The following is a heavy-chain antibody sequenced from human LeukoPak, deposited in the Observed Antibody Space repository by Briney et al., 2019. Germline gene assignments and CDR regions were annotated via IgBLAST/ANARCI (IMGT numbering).Heavy chain of an antibody. V-gene: IGHV4-4*02. CDR2: IYSSGST. D-gene: IGHD3-22*01. J-gene: IGHJ5*02. Sequence: SGTLSLTCAVSGGSISSSNWWSWVRQPPGKGLEWIGRIYSSGSTNYNPSLKSRVTISVDTSKKQFSLKLSSVTAADTAVYYCAREKIGYYDSSGRGWFDPWGQGTLVTVSS. CDR1: GGSISSSNW. CDR3: AREKIGYYDSSGRGWFDP.